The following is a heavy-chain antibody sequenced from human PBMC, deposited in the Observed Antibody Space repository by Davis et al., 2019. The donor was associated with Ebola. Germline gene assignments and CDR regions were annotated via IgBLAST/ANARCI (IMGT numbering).Heavy chain of an antibody. CDR3: ARAYDFWSGYLYGY. V-gene: IGHV3-21*01. Sequence: GESLKISCAASGFTFSSYNMNWVRQAPGKGLEWVSSISSSSYYIYYADSLKGRFTVSRDNAKNSLYLQMNSLRAEDTAVYYCARAYDFWSGYLYGYWGQGTLVTVSS. J-gene: IGHJ4*02. D-gene: IGHD3-3*01. CDR2: ISSSSYYI. CDR1: GFTFSSYN.